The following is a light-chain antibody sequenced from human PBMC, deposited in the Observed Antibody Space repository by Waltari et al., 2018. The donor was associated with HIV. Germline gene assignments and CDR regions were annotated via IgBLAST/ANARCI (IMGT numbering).Light chain of an antibody. CDR2: DAS. Sequence: EIVLTQSPATLSLSPGERATLSCGASQSVSSSYLAWYQQKPGLAPRLLISDASSRATGIPVRFSGSGSGTDFTLTISRLAPEDFAVYYCQQYGSSRWTFGQGTKVEIK. CDR3: QQYGSSRWT. J-gene: IGKJ1*01. CDR1: QSVSSSY. V-gene: IGKV3D-20*01.